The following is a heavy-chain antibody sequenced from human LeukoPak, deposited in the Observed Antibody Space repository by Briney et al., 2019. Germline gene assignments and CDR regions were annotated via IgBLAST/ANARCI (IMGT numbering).Heavy chain of an antibody. V-gene: IGHV3-23*01. CDR2: ISGSGGST. Sequence: GGSLRLSCAASGFTFSSYAMSWVRQAPGKGLEWVSAISGSGGSTYYADSVKGRFTISRDNSKNTLYLQMNSLRAEDTAVYYCARDLADFWSGYDYYYGMDVWGQGTTVTVSS. D-gene: IGHD3-3*01. CDR3: ARDLADFWSGYDYYYGMDV. CDR1: GFTFSSYA. J-gene: IGHJ6*02.